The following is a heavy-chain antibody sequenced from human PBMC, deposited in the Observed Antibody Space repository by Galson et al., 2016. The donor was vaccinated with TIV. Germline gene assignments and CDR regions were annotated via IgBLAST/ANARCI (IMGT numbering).Heavy chain of an antibody. CDR1: GYSFTNYW. D-gene: IGHD3-10*01. CDR2: IDSRDSYT. V-gene: IGHV5-10-1*01. J-gene: IGHJ5*02. Sequence: QSGAEVKKPGESLRISCKTSGYSFTNYWITWVRQMPGKGLEWMGRIDSRDSYTNYSPTFEGPVTISTDKPISTAYLQWTSLKASDSAIYYCARSASAGSGWVDPWGQGTLVTASS. CDR3: ARSASAGSGWVDP.